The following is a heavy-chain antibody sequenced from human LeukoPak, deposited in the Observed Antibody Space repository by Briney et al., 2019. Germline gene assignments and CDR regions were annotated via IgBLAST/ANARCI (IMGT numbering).Heavy chain of an antibody. CDR3: ARSIVLLWFGEYGPSFDY. D-gene: IGHD3-10*01. CDR1: GGSISSYY. J-gene: IGHJ4*02. V-gene: IGHV4-59*12. Sequence: SETLSLTCTVSGGSISSYYWSWIRQPPGKGLEWIGYIYYSGSTNYNPSLKSRVTISVDTSKNQFSLKLSSVTPADTAVYYCARSIVLLWFGEYGPSFDYWGQGTLVTVSS. CDR2: IYYSGST.